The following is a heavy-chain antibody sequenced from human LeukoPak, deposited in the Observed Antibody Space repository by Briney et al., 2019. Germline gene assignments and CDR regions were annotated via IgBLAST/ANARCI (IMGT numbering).Heavy chain of an antibody. J-gene: IGHJ4*02. Sequence: ASVKVSCKTFGYTFTNYYMSWVRQAPGQGLEWMGIINPRSGSRSYAQKFQGRVTMTWDTSTSTVYMDLSSLRSEDTAVYYCARGGETATIFGVVTDLDSWGQGTLVTVSS. D-gene: IGHD3-3*01. CDR3: ARGGETATIFGVVTDLDS. V-gene: IGHV1-46*01. CDR2: INPRSGSR. CDR1: GYTFTNYY.